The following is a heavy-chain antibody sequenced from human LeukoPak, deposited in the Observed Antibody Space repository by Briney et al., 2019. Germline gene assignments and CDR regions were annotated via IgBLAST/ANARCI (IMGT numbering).Heavy chain of an antibody. CDR3: ARDGGYYDSSGYFRSGWFDP. D-gene: IGHD3-22*01. Sequence: SETLSLTCTVSGGSMSSYYWSWIRQPAGKGLEWIGRIYTSGSTNYNPSLKSRVTMSVDTSKNQFSLKLSSVTAADTAVYYCARDGGYYDSSGYFRSGWFDPWGQGTLVTVSS. CDR2: IYTSGST. J-gene: IGHJ5*02. CDR1: GGSMSSYY. V-gene: IGHV4-4*07.